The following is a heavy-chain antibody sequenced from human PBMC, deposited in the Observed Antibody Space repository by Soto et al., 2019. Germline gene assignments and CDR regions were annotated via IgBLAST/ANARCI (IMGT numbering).Heavy chain of an antibody. V-gene: IGHV4-61*01. D-gene: IGHD1-1*01. Sequence: QVHLQESGPGLVRPSESLSLTCNVSGGSMSTGSYFWSWVRQPPGKGLEWIGYVFRSGSINYSPSFKSRVTISIDTSKNQFSLMLKSVTAADTAVYFCARARNRYFDYWGQGAVVTVAS. CDR1: GGSMSTGSYF. CDR2: VFRSGSI. CDR3: ARARNRYFDY. J-gene: IGHJ4*02.